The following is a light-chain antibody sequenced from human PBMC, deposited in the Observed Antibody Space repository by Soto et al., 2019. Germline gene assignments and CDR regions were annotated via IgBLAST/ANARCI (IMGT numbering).Light chain of an antibody. V-gene: IGKV1-5*01. J-gene: IGKJ1*01. CDR2: DAS. Sequence: DIQMTQSPSTLSASVGDRVTITCRASQSISSWLAWYQQKPGKATKLLIYDASSLESGVPSRFSGRGTGTKFTLTISSLQPDDFATYYCQQYNSYWTFGQGTKVDIK. CDR1: QSISSW. CDR3: QQYNSYWT.